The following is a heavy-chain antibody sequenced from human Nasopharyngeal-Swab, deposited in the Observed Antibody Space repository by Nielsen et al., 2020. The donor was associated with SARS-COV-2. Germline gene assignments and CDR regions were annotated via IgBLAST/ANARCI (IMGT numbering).Heavy chain of an antibody. Sequence: GGSRSLSCAASGFTVSSNYMSWVRKAPGKGLEWVSVIYSGGSTYYADSVKGRFTISRDNSKNTLYLQMNSLRAEDTAVYYCARVSGSSGGLDYWGQGTLVTVSS. CDR2: IYSGGST. D-gene: IGHD6-19*01. V-gene: IGHV3-53*01. CDR1: GFTVSSNY. J-gene: IGHJ4*02. CDR3: ARVSGSSGGLDY.